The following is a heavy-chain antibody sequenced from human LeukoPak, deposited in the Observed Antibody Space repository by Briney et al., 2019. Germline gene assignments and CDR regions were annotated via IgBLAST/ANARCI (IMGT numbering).Heavy chain of an antibody. CDR3: ARESSSSSGLVG. Sequence: PSETLSLTCTVSGVSISSYYWNWLRQPPGKGLEWIGYIYYSGSTNYNPSLKSRVTISVDTSKNQFSLKLSSVTAADTAVYYCARESSSSSGLVGWGQGTLVTVSS. CDR2: IYYSGST. D-gene: IGHD6-13*01. V-gene: IGHV4-59*01. J-gene: IGHJ4*02. CDR1: GVSISSYY.